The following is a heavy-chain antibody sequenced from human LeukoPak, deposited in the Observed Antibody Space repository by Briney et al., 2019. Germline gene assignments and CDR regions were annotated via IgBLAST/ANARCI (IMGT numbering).Heavy chain of an antibody. CDR1: GGSTSSRDYY. CDR3: ARKPIFASGRHWYYFDN. V-gene: IGHV4-39*01. CDR2: IRYSGNT. J-gene: IGHJ4*02. D-gene: IGHD3-10*01. Sequence: PSETLSLTCTVSGGSTSSRDYYWVWLRPPPDKDLAWIACIRYSGNTHYHPSLQRRVTIYIATYKYQLALNLNSVTAADTAVYYCARKPIFASGRHWYYFDNWGQGTRVSVSS.